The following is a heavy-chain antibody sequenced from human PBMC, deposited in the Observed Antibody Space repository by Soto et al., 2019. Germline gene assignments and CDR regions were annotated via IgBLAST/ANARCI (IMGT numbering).Heavy chain of an antibody. D-gene: IGHD3-3*01. CDR3: ARGGHDFRSGPFDY. CDR1: AGSISNYY. V-gene: IGHV4-4*07. CDR2: IDSSGSI. Sequence: PSETLSLTCTVSAGSISNYYCNWIRQPAGKGLEWIGRIDSSGSINYSPSLKSRVTMSVDTSENQFSLKLSSVTAADTAVYYCARGGHDFRSGPFDYWGQGTPVTVSS. J-gene: IGHJ4*02.